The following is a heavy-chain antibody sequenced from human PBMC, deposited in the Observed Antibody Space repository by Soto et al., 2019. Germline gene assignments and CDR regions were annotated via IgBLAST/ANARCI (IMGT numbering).Heavy chain of an antibody. D-gene: IGHD3-3*01. V-gene: IGHV4-39*01. Sequence: PSETLSLTCTVSGGSISSSSYYWGWIRQPPGKGLEWIGSIYYSGSTYYNPSLKSRVTISVDTSKNQFSLKLSSVTAADTAVYYCARSGGTYDFWSVTKYYFDYWGQGTLVTVSS. CDR2: IYYSGST. CDR3: ARSGGTYDFWSVTKYYFDY. CDR1: GGSISSSSYY. J-gene: IGHJ4*02.